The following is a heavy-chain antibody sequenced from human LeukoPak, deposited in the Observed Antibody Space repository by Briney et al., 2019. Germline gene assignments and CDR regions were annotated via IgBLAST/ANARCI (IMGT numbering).Heavy chain of an antibody. D-gene: IGHD3-10*01. CDR2: INPNSGGT. J-gene: IGHJ4*02. V-gene: IGHV1/OR15-1*04. Sequence: GASVKVSCKASGYIFTDYYMHWVRQAPGQELGWMGRINPNSGGTNYAQKFQGRVTMTRDTSISTANMELSRLRSDDTAVYYCARDITMVRGESDYWGQGTLVTVSS. CDR1: GYIFTDYY. CDR3: ARDITMVRGESDY.